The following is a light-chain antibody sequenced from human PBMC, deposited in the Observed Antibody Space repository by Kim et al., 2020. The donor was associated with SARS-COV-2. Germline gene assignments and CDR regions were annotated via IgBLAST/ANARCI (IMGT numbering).Light chain of an antibody. J-gene: IGLJ1*01. Sequence: GHSTIICCAGSRGDVGDYYHVSWHQQPPGTAPQLIIYDFMRRPGVLSNRSAGTKADNTASPTISGHQAEDEAYYYCSSYTSSSNYVFGTGTKVTVL. CDR3: SSYTSSSNYV. CDR2: DFM. CDR1: RGDVGDYYH. V-gene: IGLV2-14*01.